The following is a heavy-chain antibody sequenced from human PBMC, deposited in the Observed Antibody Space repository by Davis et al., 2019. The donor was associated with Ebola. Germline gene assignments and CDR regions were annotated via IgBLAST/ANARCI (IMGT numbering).Heavy chain of an antibody. D-gene: IGHD2-2*02. V-gene: IGHV3-23*01. CDR3: ARDGSVAAIELDY. CDR1: GFTVSSFP. CDR2: ISDSGDST. Sequence: GESLKISCAASGFTVSSFPMSWVRQAPGKGLEWVSAISDSGDSTYYADSVKGRFAISRDNSKNTVYLQMNGLRAEDTAVYYCARDGSVAAIELDYWGQGTLVTVSS. J-gene: IGHJ4*02.